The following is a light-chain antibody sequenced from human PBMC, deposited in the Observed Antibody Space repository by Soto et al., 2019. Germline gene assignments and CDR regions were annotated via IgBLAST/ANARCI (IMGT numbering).Light chain of an antibody. CDR1: QSVSSNY. CDR3: KQYGSSPLT. Sequence: IVFTQSPSTLSLSPGERPTLSCRASQSVSSNYLAWYQQKPGQAPKVLIYRASSRATGIPDRFSGSGSGTDFTLTISRLEPEDFAVYYCKQYGSSPLTLGGGTKVDIK. J-gene: IGKJ4*01. CDR2: RAS. V-gene: IGKV3-20*01.